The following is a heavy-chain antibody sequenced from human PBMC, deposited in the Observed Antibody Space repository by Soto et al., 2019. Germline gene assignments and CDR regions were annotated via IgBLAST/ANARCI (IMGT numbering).Heavy chain of an antibody. CDR2: INPNSGAT. Sequence: QVQLVQSGAEVKKPGASVRVSCMASGYTLTGYYIHWVRQAPGQGLEWMAWINPNSGATNYAQKFQGAVTLTRDTSVNTAYMDLSRLTSDDTAVYYCARGGPSSSVARHYYNHYLDIWGKGTPVTVSS. CDR3: ARGGPSSSVARHYYNHYLDI. J-gene: IGHJ6*03. D-gene: IGHD6-6*01. V-gene: IGHV1-2*02. CDR1: GYTLTGYY.